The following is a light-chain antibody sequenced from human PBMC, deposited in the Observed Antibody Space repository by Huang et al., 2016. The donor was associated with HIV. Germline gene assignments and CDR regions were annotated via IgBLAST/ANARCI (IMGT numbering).Light chain of an antibody. V-gene: IGKV4-1*01. CDR1: QSVLSSSNDKHY. CDR2: WAS. Sequence: DIVMTQSPDSLAVSLGERATINCSSSQSVLSSSNDKHYLTWYQQKPGQPPKLRIYWASTRESGVPERFSGSGSGTHFTLTIASLQAEDVAVYYCQQYYSVPRTFGQGTKVEIK. CDR3: QQYYSVPRT. J-gene: IGKJ1*01.